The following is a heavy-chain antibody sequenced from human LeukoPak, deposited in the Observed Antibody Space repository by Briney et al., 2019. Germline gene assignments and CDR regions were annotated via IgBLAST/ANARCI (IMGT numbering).Heavy chain of an antibody. Sequence: GGSLRLSCAASGFTFSDYYMSWIRQAPGKGLEWVSYISSSGSTIYYADSVKGRFTISRDNAKDSLYLQMNSLRAEDTAVYYCARLYDRDAFDIWGQGTMVTVSS. D-gene: IGHD3-22*01. V-gene: IGHV3-11*01. CDR2: ISSSGSTI. J-gene: IGHJ3*02. CDR3: ARLYDRDAFDI. CDR1: GFTFSDYY.